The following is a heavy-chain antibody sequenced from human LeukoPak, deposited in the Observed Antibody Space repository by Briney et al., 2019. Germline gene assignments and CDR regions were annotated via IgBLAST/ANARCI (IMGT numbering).Heavy chain of an antibody. Sequence: GGSLRLSCAASGFIFDNYAMHWVRQAPGKGLEWVAGISWNSGSIGYSDSVRGRFTISRDNAKSSLFLQMNSLRAEDTALYYCAKAVLPTAILHWFDPWGQGTLVTVSS. CDR1: GFIFDNYA. J-gene: IGHJ5*02. CDR2: ISWNSGSI. V-gene: IGHV3-9*01. CDR3: AKAVLPTAILHWFDP. D-gene: IGHD2-2*01.